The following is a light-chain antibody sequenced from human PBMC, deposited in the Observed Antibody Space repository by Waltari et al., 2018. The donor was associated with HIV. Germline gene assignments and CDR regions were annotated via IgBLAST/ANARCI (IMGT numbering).Light chain of an antibody. CDR2: KVA. CDR3: MQGRHRPLT. Sequence: DVVLTQSPLSLAVTLGQPASISCKSSQSLAHSDGNTYLTWFQQRPGHSPRRLIYKVAQRDSGVPDRFSGSGSGTYFTLKISRVEAEDVGVYYCMQGRHRPLTFGAGTKVEIK. V-gene: IGKV2-30*02. J-gene: IGKJ4*01. CDR1: QSLAHSDGNTY.